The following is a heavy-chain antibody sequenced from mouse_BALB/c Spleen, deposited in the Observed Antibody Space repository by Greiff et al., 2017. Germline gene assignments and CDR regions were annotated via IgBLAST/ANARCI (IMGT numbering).Heavy chain of an antibody. J-gene: IGHJ2*01. CDR3: ARSTYGNFDY. V-gene: IGHV2-9*02. D-gene: IGHD2-10*02. Sequence: VKLMESGPGLVAPSQSLSITCTVSGFSLTSYDVHWVRQPPGKGLEWRGVIWAGGSTNYNSALMSRLSISKDNSKSQVFLKMNILQTDDTAMYYCARSTYGNFDYWGQGTTLTVSS. CDR1: GFSLTSYD. CDR2: IWAGGST.